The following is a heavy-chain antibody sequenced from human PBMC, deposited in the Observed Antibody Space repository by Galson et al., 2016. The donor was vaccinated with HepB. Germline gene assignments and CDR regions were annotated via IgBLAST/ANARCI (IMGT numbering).Heavy chain of an antibody. CDR2: IIPIFGTA. V-gene: IGHV1-69*06. CDR3: ASGHPNLPTDAFDI. Sequence: SVKVSCKASGGTFSSYPITWVRQAPGKGPEWMGGIIPIFGTANYAQTFQDRVTITADKYTSTAYMETRSLRSEDTAFYYCASGHPNLPTDAFDIWGQGTVVTVSS. D-gene: IGHD1-1*01. CDR1: GGTFSSYP. J-gene: IGHJ3*02.